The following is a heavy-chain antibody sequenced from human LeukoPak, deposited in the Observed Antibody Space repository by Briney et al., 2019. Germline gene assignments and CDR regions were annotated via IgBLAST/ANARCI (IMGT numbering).Heavy chain of an antibody. V-gene: IGHV3-11*03. CDR3: ATYYYGSGSSD. CDR1: GFTFSDYS. Sequence: GGSLRPSCAASGFTFSDYSMSWIRQAPGKGLEWVSSISSSSSHTNYADSVKGRFTISRDNVKNSLYLQMNSLRAEDTAVYYCATYYYGSGSSDWGQGTLVTVSS. CDR2: ISSSSSHT. J-gene: IGHJ4*02. D-gene: IGHD3-10*01.